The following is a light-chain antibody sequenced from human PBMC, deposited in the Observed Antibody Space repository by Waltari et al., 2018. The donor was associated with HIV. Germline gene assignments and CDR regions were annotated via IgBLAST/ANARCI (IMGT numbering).Light chain of an antibody. CDR1: QNITTY. CDR3: QQSYSTPRT. V-gene: IGKV1-39*01. CDR2: AAS. Sequence: DIQMTQSPSSLSASVGDRVTITCRASQNITTYLNWYQQKPGKAPNLLIYAASSLQSGVPSRFRGSGSGTDFTLAISSLQSEDFATYYCQQSYSTPRTFGQGTRVDTK. J-gene: IGKJ1*01.